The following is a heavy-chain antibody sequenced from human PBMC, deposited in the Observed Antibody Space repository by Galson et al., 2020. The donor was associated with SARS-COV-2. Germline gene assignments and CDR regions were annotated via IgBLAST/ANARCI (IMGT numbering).Heavy chain of an antibody. V-gene: IGHV4-59*12. CDR3: ARGFASDV. CDR1: GDSITTNY. Sequence: SQTLSLTCGVSGDSITTNYWSWIRQPPGEGLEWVGYISYSGSTNWSTNYNPSLKSRLTISADTSKNQFSLKLSSVTAADTAVYYCARGFASDVWGQGTTVTVSS. D-gene: IGHD3-3*01. J-gene: IGHJ6*02. CDR2: ISYSGSTNWST.